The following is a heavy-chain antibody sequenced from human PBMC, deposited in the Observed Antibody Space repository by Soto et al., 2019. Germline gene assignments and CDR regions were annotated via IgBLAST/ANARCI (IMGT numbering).Heavy chain of an antibody. V-gene: IGHV3-33*01. CDR2: IWYDGSNK. Sequence: GGSLRLSCAASGFTFSSYGMHWVRQAPGKGLEWVAVIWYDGSNKYYADSVKGRFTISRDNSKNTLYLQMNSLRAEDTAVYYCAREYGYSGYDFVYGMDVWGQGTTVTVSS. J-gene: IGHJ6*02. CDR1: GFTFSSYG. D-gene: IGHD5-12*01. CDR3: AREYGYSGYDFVYGMDV.